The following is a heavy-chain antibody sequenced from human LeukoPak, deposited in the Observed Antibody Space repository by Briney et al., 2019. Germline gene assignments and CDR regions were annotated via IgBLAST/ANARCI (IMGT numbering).Heavy chain of an antibody. D-gene: IGHD3-9*01. CDR3: ARDDQYLTGLAHGDY. CDR2: IIPIFGTA. J-gene: IGHJ4*02. Sequence: SVKVSCKASGGTFSSYAISWVRQAPGQGLEWMGGIIPIFGTANYAQKFQGRVTITADKSTSTAYMELSSLRSEDTAVYYCARDDQYLTGLAHGDYWGQGTLVTVSS. CDR1: GGTFSSYA. V-gene: IGHV1-69*06.